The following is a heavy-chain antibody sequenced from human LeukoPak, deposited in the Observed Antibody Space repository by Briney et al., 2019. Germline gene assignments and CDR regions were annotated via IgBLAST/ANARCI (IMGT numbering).Heavy chain of an antibody. CDR1: GGSISSSSYY. V-gene: IGHV4-39*07. CDR3: ARSHRFDP. J-gene: IGHJ5*02. CDR2: INHSGST. Sequence: SETLSLTCTVSGGSISSSSYYWSWIRQPPGKGLEWIGEINHSGSTNYNPSLKSRVTISVDTSKNQFSLKLSSVTAADTAVYYCARSHRFDPRGQGTLVTVSS.